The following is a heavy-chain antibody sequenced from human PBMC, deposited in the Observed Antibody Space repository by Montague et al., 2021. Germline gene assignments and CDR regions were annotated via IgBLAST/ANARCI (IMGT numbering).Heavy chain of an antibody. CDR3: ARHRGSGWSYYFDY. CDR1: GYSFTTYW. J-gene: IGHJ4*02. CDR2: IDPSDSYS. V-gene: IGHV5-10-1*01. Sequence: QSGAEVKKPGESLRISCKGSGYSFTTYWITWVRQMPGKGLEWMGRIDPSDSYSNYSPSFQGHVTISADKSISTAYLQWSSLKAPDTAMYYCARHRGSGWSYYFDYWGQGTLVTVSS. D-gene: IGHD6-19*01.